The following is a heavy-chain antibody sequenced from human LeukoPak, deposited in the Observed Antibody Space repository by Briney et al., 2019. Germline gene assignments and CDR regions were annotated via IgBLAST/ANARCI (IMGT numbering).Heavy chain of an antibody. V-gene: IGHV3-30*18. CDR2: ISYDGSNK. CDR3: ANLLRWEPY. J-gene: IGHJ4*02. CDR1: GFTFDDYA. D-gene: IGHD4-23*01. Sequence: GRSLRLSCAASGFTFDDYAMHWVRQAPGKGLEWVAVISYDGSNKYYADSVKGRFTISRDNSKSTLYLQMNSLRAEDTAVYYCANLLRWEPYWGQGTLVTVSS.